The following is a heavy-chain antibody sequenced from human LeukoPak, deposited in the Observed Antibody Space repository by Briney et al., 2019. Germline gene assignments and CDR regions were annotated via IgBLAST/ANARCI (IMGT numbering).Heavy chain of an antibody. CDR2: IHYSGNA. CDR1: GGSINSGGYY. J-gene: IGHJ4*02. CDR3: ARRKSGSSWVDC. V-gene: IGHV4-39*01. Sequence: SETLSLTCSVSGGSINSGGYYWGWIRQPPEKGLEWIGNIHYSGNANYNPSLKSRVTISVDTSKNQFSLKLSSVTAADTAIYYRARRKSGSSWVDCWGQGTLVTVSS. D-gene: IGHD6-13*01.